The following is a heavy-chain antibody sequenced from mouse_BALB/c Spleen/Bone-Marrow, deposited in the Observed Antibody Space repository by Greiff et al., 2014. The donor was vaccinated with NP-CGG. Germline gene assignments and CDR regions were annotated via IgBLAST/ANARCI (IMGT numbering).Heavy chain of an antibody. Sequence: DVMLVESGGGLVQPGGSLRLSCTTSGFTFTDYYMSWVRQPPGKALEWLAFIRNKAYGYTTEYSASVRGRFTISRDNSQIILYLQMNTLRAEDSATYYCARFPMDYWGQGTSVTVSS. V-gene: IGHV7-3*02. CDR3: ARFPMDY. CDR1: GFTFTDYY. CDR2: IRNKAYGYTT. J-gene: IGHJ4*01.